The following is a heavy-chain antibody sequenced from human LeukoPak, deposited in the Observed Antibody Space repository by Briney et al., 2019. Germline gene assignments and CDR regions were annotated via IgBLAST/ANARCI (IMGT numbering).Heavy chain of an antibody. V-gene: IGHV1-8*01. CDR1: GYTFTSYD. D-gene: IGHD6-13*01. CDR2: MNPNSGNT. J-gene: IGHJ5*02. Sequence: WASVKVSCKASGYTFTSYDINWVRQATGQGLEWMGWMNPNSGNTGYAQKFQGRVTMTRNTSISTAYMELRSLRSDDTAVYYCARDRRAAAGISGLWFDPWGQGTLVTVSS. CDR3: ARDRRAAAGISGLWFDP.